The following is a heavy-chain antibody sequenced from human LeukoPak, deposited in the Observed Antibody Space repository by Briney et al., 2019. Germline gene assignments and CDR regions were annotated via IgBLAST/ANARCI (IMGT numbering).Heavy chain of an antibody. V-gene: IGHV3-30-3*01. J-gene: IGHJ5*02. Sequence: GGSLRLSCAASGFTFSSYAMHWVRQAPGKGLEWVAVISYDGSNKYYADSVKGRFTISRDNPKNTLYLQMNSLRAEDTAVYYCAREPNSSSWYSVSWFDPWGQGTLVTVSS. D-gene: IGHD6-13*01. CDR1: GFTFSSYA. CDR3: AREPNSSSWYSVSWFDP. CDR2: ISYDGSNK.